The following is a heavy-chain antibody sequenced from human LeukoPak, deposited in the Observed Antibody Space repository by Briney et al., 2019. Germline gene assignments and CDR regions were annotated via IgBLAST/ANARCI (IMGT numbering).Heavy chain of an antibody. Sequence: SVKVSCKASGGTFSSYAISWVRQAPGQGLEWMGGIIPIFGTANYAQKFQGRVTITADESTSTAYMELSSLRSEDTAVYYRARDGPYYDILTGYSSNWFDPWGQGTLVTVSS. V-gene: IGHV1-69*13. CDR1: GGTFSSYA. D-gene: IGHD3-9*01. J-gene: IGHJ5*02. CDR3: ARDGPYYDILTGYSSNWFDP. CDR2: IIPIFGTA.